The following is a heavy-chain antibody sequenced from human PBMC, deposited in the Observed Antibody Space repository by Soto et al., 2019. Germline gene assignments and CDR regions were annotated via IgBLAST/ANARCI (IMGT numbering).Heavy chain of an antibody. D-gene: IGHD3-10*01. CDR3: ATGAYGSGSYWTPFHY. CDR2: IKSRSDGGTT. V-gene: IGHV3-15*01. CDR1: GFTFNNVW. J-gene: IGHJ4*02. Sequence: GGSLRLSCSGSGFTFNNVWMSWVRQAPGKGLEWIGRIKSRSDGGTTDYAAPVEGRFTISRDDSTSTLFLQMSSLSIEDTAVYYCATGAYGSGSYWTPFHYWGQGTLVTVSS.